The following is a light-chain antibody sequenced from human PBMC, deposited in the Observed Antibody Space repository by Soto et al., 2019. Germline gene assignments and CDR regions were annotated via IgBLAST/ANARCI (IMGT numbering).Light chain of an antibody. CDR1: QSVSIN. V-gene: IGKV3-15*01. CDR2: GAS. CDR3: QQYNNWPPLT. J-gene: IGKJ1*01. Sequence: EIVMTQSPATLSVSPGERATLSCRASQSVSINLAWYQQKPGQAPRLLIYGASTRATGIPARFSGSGSGTEFTLTISSLQSEDVAVYYCQQYNNWPPLTFGQGTKVEI.